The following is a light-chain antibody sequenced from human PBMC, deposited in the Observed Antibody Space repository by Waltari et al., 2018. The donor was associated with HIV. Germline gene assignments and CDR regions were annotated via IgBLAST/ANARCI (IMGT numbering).Light chain of an antibody. Sequence: QSVLTQPPSVSAAPGQKVTISCSGSSSNIGHNYVSRYQQLPGTAPKPLIYDNNKRPSGIPDRFSGSKSGTSATLGITGLQTGDEADYYCGTWDSSLSAWVFGGGTKLTVL. V-gene: IGLV1-51*01. CDR1: SSNIGHNY. CDR3: GTWDSSLSAWV. J-gene: IGLJ3*02. CDR2: DNN.